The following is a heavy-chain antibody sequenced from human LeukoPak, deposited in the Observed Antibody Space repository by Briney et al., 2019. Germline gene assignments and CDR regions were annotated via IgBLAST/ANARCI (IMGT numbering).Heavy chain of an antibody. D-gene: IGHD6-19*01. V-gene: IGHV4-59*01. CDR1: GGSISSYY. CDR2: IYISGST. Sequence: PSETLSLTCTVSGGSISSYYWSWIRQPPGKGLEWIGYIYISGSTNYNPSLKSRVTLSLDTSKYQFSLKLSSVTAADTAVYYCARGIISIAVAGPYFDYWGQGTLVTVSS. CDR3: ARGIISIAVAGPYFDY. J-gene: IGHJ4*02.